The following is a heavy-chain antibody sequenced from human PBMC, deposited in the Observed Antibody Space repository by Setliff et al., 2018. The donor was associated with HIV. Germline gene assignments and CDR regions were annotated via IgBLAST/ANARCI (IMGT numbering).Heavy chain of an antibody. CDR2: IYPGDSDT. J-gene: IGHJ2*01. Sequence: GESLKISCKGSGYSFTSYWIVWARQMPGKGLEWMGIIYPGDSDTRYSPSFQGQVTISADKSISTAYLQWSSLKASDTAMYYCARAGGGGRWLHLSYWYFDLWGRGTLVTVSS. V-gene: IGHV5-51*01. CDR1: GYSFTSYW. D-gene: IGHD3-16*01. CDR3: ARAGGGGRWLHLSYWYFDL.